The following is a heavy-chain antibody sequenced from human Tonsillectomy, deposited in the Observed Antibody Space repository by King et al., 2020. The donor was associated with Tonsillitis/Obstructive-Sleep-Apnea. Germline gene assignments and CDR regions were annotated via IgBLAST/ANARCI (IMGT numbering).Heavy chain of an antibody. CDR2: INHSGST. D-gene: IGHD6-13*01. CDR1: GGSFSGYY. Sequence: VQLQQWGAGLLKPSETLSLTCAVYGGSFSGYYWSWIRQPPGKGLEWIGEINHSGSTNYNPSLKSRVTISVDTSKNQFSLKLSSVTAADTAVYYCAGGIQGSSWYSHYYMDVWGKGTTVTVSS. V-gene: IGHV4-34*01. CDR3: AGGIQGSSWYSHYYMDV. J-gene: IGHJ6*03.